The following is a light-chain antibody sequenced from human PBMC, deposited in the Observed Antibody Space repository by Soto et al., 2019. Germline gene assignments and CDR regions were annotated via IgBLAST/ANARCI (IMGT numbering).Light chain of an antibody. J-gene: IGLJ2*01. Sequence: QSVLTQTPSASGTPGQSVTISCSGSNSNMGRNYVYWYQQVPGTAPNLLMYRNDVRPSGVPDRFTGSKSGTSASLAISGLRSEDEADYYCAVWDNSLNGVAFGGGTKLTVL. CDR3: AVWDNSLNGVA. CDR2: RND. V-gene: IGLV1-47*01. CDR1: NSNMGRNY.